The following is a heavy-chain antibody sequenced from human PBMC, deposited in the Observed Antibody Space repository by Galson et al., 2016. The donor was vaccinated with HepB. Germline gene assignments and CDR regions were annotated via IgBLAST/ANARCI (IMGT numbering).Heavy chain of an antibody. Sequence: SLRLSCAASGFTFNTYAMTWVRQAPGKGLECVATISGNGIGTAYAGSVKGRFTISRDNSKNTVYLQMNSLRAEDTAVYYCAKGTLGQCSGSISYPFDCWGQGTLVTVS. CDR3: AKGTLGQCSGSISYPFDC. D-gene: IGHD2-15*01. V-gene: IGHV3-23*01. J-gene: IGHJ4*02. CDR1: GFTFNTYA. CDR2: ISGNGIGT.